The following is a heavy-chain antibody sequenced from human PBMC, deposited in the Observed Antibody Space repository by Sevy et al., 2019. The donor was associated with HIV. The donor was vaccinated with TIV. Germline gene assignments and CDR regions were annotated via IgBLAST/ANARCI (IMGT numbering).Heavy chain of an antibody. V-gene: IGHV3-49*03. CDR1: GFTFGDYA. CDR3: TRDPRPYSSSPFDY. Sequence: GGSLRLSCTASGFTFGDYAMSWFRQAPGKGLEWVGFIRSKAYGGTTEYAESVKGRFTISRHDYKSIAYLQMNSLKTEDTAVYYCTRDPRPYSSSPFDYWGQGTLVTVSS. J-gene: IGHJ4*02. D-gene: IGHD6-13*01. CDR2: IRSKAYGGTT.